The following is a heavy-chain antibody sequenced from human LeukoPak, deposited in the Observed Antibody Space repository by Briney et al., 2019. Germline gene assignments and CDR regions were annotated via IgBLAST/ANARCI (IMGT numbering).Heavy chain of an antibody. J-gene: IGHJ2*01. CDR3: AREIAVAGTYWYFDL. CDR2: INHSGST. D-gene: IGHD6-19*01. V-gene: IGHV4-34*01. Sequence: SETLSLTCAVYGGSFSGYYWSWIRQPPGKGLEWIGEINHSGSTNYNPSLKSRVTISVDTSKNQFSLKLSSVTAADTAVYYCAREIAVAGTYWYFDLWGRGTLVTVSS. CDR1: GGSFSGYY.